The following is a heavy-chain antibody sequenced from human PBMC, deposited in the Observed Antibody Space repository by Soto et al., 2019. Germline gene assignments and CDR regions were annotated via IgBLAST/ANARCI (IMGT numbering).Heavy chain of an antibody. D-gene: IGHD1-26*01. CDR3: ARDRDSGSYLGDAFDI. V-gene: IGHV3-30-3*01. CDR2: ISYDGSNK. Sequence: GGSLRLSCAASGFTFSSYAMHWVRQAPGKGLEWVAVISYDGSNKYYADSVKGRFTISRDNSKNTLYLQMNSLRAEDTAVYYCARDRDSGSYLGDAFDIWGQGTMVTVSS. J-gene: IGHJ3*02. CDR1: GFTFSSYA.